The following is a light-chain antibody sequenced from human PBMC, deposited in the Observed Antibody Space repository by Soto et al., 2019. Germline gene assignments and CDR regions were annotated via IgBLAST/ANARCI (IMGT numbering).Light chain of an antibody. CDR3: SSFTSSMTNV. CDR2: DVT. V-gene: IGLV2-14*01. J-gene: IGLJ1*01. CDR1: SSDVGGYNS. Sequence: QSVLTQPASVSGSPGQSITISCTGTSSDVGGYNSVSWYQQHPGKAPKLILYDVTDRPSGVSYRFSGSKSGNTASLTISGLQAAEEADYFCSSFTSSMTNVFGSGTKLTVL.